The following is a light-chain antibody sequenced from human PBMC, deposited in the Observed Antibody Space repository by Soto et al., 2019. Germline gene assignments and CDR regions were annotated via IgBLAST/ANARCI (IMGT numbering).Light chain of an antibody. J-gene: IGKJ1*01. CDR1: QTIDTY. CDR3: QHSYSAPWT. Sequence: DIQMTQSPSSLSASVGDRVTITCRASQTIDTYLNWYQQTPGKAPKLLIYAASSLQGGVPSRFSGSGSGTDFTLTISTLQSEDFAIYYCQHSYSAPWTFGQGTKVELK. V-gene: IGKV1-39*01. CDR2: AAS.